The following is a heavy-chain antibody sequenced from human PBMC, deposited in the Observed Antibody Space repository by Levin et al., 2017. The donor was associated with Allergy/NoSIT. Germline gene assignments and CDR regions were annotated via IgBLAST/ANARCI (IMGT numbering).Heavy chain of an antibody. CDR1: GFPFSAYG. D-gene: IGHD2/OR15-2a*01. CDR2: IYFDGSKT. CDR3: ARDRSGNYFYF. V-gene: IGHV3-33*01. Sequence: LTGGSLRLSCAASGFPFSAYGMHWIRQGPGKGLEWVAFIYFDGSKTYYADSVEGRFTISRDNSKNTVYLQMDSLRGDDTAVYYCARDRSGNYFYFWGQGTQVTVSS. J-gene: IGHJ4*02.